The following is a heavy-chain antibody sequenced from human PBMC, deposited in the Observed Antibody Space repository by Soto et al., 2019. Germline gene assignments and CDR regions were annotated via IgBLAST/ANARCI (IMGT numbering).Heavy chain of an antibody. V-gene: IGHV1-69*04. J-gene: IGHJ4*02. D-gene: IGHD6-19*01. CDR2: IIPILGIA. Sequence: SVKVSCKASGYTFTNFGISWVRQAPGQGLEWMGRIIPILGIANYAQKFQGRVTITADKSTSTAYMELSSLRSEDTAVYYCSGAPRSAVAGKYYFDYWGQGTLVTVSS. CDR1: GYTFTNFG. CDR3: SGAPRSAVAGKYYFDY.